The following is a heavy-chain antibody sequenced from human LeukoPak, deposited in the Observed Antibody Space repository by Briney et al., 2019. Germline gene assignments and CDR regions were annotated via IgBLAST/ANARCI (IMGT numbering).Heavy chain of an antibody. CDR3: ARDLLDLAAGGRKYYFDY. CDR2: INHSGST. D-gene: IGHD6-13*01. V-gene: IGHV4-34*01. J-gene: IGHJ4*02. CDR1: GGSFSGYY. Sequence: SETLCLTCAVYGGSFSGYYWSWIRQPPGKGLEWIGEINHSGSTNYNPSLKSRVTISVDKSKNQFSLKLSSMTAADTAVYYCARDLLDLAAGGRKYYFDYWGQGTLVTVSS.